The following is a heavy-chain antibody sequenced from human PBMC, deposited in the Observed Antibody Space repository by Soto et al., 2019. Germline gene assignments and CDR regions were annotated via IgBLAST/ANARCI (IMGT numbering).Heavy chain of an antibody. V-gene: IGHV3-7*03. CDR1: GLRFSTYW. J-gene: IGHJ4*02. CDR3: AGWGEHDANV. CDR2: IDPDGRVG. D-gene: IGHD7-27*01. Sequence: EGQLLGSGGGLVQPGGSLRLSRVASGLRFSTYWMNWVRQPPGMGLEWVANIDPDGRVGTYVDSVKGRFTTSRDNAMNSVYLQMNSLRADDTAMYFCAGWGEHDANVWGQGILVTVSA.